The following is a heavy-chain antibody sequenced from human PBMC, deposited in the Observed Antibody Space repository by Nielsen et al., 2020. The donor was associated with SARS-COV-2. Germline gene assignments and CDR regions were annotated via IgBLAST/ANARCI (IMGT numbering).Heavy chain of an antibody. J-gene: IGHJ5*02. CDR2: IYYSGST. CDR1: GGSISSYY. CDR3: ARGQGDGYSGYDPNNWFDP. D-gene: IGHD5-12*01. Sequence: SETLSLTCTVSGGSISSYYWSWIRQLPGKGLEWIGYIYYSGSTNYNPSLKSRVTISVDTSKNQFSLKLSSVTAADTAVYYCARGQGDGYSGYDPNNWFDPWGQGTLVTVSS. V-gene: IGHV4-59*01.